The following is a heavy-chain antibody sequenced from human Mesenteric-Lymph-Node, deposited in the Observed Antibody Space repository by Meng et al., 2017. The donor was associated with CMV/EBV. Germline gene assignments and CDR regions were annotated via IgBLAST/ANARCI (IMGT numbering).Heavy chain of an antibody. V-gene: IGHV1-3*01. CDR3: ASAQPEYYYNSGTDYVHH. CDR1: TFTSYA. D-gene: IGHD3-10*01. J-gene: IGHJ1*01. CDR2: INAGKGNT. Sequence: TFTSYAIHWVRQAPGQSLEWMGWINAGKGNTKYSQKFQGRVTVTRDTSASTVYMELRSLRSEDTALYYCASAQPEYYYNSGTDYVHHWGQGTLVTVSS.